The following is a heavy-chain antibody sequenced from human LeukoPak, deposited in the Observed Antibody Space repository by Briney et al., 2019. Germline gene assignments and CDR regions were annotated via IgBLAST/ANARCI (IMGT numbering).Heavy chain of an antibody. CDR1: GFTFSSYW. J-gene: IGHJ4*02. Sequence: QPGGSLRLSCAASGFTFSSYWMHWVRQAPGKGLVWVSRINSDGSSPSYADSVKGRFTISRDNAKNTLYLQMNSLRAEDTAVYYCARGGFNTAMVDYWGQGTLVTVSS. D-gene: IGHD5-18*01. CDR3: ARGGFNTAMVDY. CDR2: INSDGSSP. V-gene: IGHV3-74*01.